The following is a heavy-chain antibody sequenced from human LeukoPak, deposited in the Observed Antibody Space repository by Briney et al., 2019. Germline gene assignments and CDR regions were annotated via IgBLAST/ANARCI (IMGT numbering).Heavy chain of an antibody. Sequence: PGGSLRLSCAATEFTFSDHYMDWVRQAPGKGLEWIGRTRNRANSYTTEYAASVKGRFTISRDDSKNSLYLQMNSLKTEDTAVYYCARWDSAVTGYYWGQGTLVTVSS. CDR2: TRNRANSYTT. D-gene: IGHD3-9*01. CDR1: EFTFSDHY. V-gene: IGHV3-72*01. J-gene: IGHJ4*02. CDR3: ARWDSAVTGYY.